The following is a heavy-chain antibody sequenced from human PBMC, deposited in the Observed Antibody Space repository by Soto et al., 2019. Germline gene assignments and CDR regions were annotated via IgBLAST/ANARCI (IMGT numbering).Heavy chain of an antibody. D-gene: IGHD4-17*01. CDR1: GFSLSTSGAG. Sequence: QITLKESGPTLVKPTQTLTLTCTSAGFSLSTSGAGVGWIRQPPGKALEWLALIYWDDDKRYSPSLKSRLTITNDHSKNQVVITMTNMDHVDTATYYCAHSIAASNYADYEPINSFDYWGQGTLVTVSS. V-gene: IGHV2-5*02. CDR3: AHSIAASNYADYEPINSFDY. J-gene: IGHJ4*02. CDR2: IYWDDDK.